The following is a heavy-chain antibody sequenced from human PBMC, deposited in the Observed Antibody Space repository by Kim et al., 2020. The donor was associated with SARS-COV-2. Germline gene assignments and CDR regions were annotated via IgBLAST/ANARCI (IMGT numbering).Heavy chain of an antibody. V-gene: IGHV3-7*03. Sequence: GGSLRLSCAASGFTFSSYWMSWVRQAPGKGLEWVANIKQDGSEKYYVDSVKGRFTISRDNAKNSLYLQMNSLRAEDTAVYYCARDGSGSSWYVPYYYYGMDVWGQGTTVTVSS. CDR2: IKQDGSEK. D-gene: IGHD6-13*01. CDR1: GFTFSSYW. CDR3: ARDGSGSSWYVPYYYYGMDV. J-gene: IGHJ6*02.